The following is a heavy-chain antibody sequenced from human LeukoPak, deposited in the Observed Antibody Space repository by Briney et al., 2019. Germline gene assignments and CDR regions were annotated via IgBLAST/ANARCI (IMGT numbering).Heavy chain of an antibody. J-gene: IGHJ4*02. CDR3: ARDRGYSYYFDY. CDR2: IRYDGSNK. CDR1: GFTVSSNS. Sequence: GGSLRLSCTVSGFTVSSNSMSWVRQAPGKGLEWVAFIRYDGSNKYYADSVKGRFTISRDNSKNTLYLQMNSLRAEDTAVHYCARDRGYSYYFDYWGQGTLVTVSS. D-gene: IGHD5-18*01. V-gene: IGHV3-30*02.